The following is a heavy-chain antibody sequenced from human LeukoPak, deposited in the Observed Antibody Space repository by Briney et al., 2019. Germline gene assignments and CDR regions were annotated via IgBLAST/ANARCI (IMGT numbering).Heavy chain of an antibody. CDR1: GFTFTSYV. J-gene: IGHJ4*02. CDR2: ISASGASI. CDR3: AKEGSPNWDDSDY. D-gene: IGHD1-1*01. Sequence: SGGSLRLSCAASGFTFTSYVMTWVRQAPGKGLEWVSSISASGASIYYAGSVKGRFTISRDNSKNTLSLQMNSLRVEDTAVYYCAKEGSPNWDDSDYWGQGTLVTVSS. V-gene: IGHV3-23*01.